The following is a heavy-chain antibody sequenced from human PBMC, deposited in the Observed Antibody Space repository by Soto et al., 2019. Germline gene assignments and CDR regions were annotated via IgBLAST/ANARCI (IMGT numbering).Heavy chain of an antibody. D-gene: IGHD2-15*01. CDR1: GFTFRSSA. CDR3: ATGAYCSGGSCSDYYYYYYGMDL. J-gene: IGHJ6*02. CDR2: LVVGTGNT. Sequence: ASVKVSGKTSGFTFRSSAVQWVLQARGQRLEWIGWLVVGTGNTNYAQKFQQRVTISSDRSTNTVSMELSSLTSEDTAVYYCATGAYCSGGSCSDYYYYYYGMDLWGQGTTVTVSS. V-gene: IGHV1-58*01.